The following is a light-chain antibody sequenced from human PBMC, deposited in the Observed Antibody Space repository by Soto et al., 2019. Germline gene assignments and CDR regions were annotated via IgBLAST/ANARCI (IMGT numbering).Light chain of an antibody. V-gene: IGLV2-8*01. CDR1: SSAVGGYNY. J-gene: IGLJ2*01. Sequence: QSALTQPPSASGSPGQSVTISCTGTSSAVGGYNYVSWYQRHPGKAPKLMIYEVSKRPSGVPDRFSGSKSGNTASLTVSGLQAQDEADYYCSSYAGSHTLVVFGGGTQLTVL. CDR2: EVS. CDR3: SSYAGSHTLVV.